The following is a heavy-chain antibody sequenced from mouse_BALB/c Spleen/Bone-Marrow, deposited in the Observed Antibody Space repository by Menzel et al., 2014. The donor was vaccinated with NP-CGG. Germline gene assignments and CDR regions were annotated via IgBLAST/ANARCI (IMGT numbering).Heavy chain of an antibody. CDR3: ERYAGYSEKAMDY. CDR2: IRSRANGYTT. CDR1: GFTFTDYY. Sequence: EVMLVESGGGLVQPGGSLRLSCATSGFTFTDYYMNWVRQPPGKALEWLGFIRSRANGYTTEFSASVKGRFTISRDNSQSILYLQKNSLRAEDSATYYCERYAGYSEKAMDYWGQGTSVTVSS. J-gene: IGHJ4*01. D-gene: IGHD2-3*01. V-gene: IGHV7-3*02.